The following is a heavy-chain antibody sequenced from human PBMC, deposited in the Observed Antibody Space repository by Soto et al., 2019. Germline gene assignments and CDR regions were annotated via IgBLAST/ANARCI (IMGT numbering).Heavy chain of an antibody. CDR1: GYTFTSYG. D-gene: IGHD5-18*01. V-gene: IGHV1-18*04. Sequence: ASVKVSCKASGYTFTSYGISWVRQAPGQGLEWMGWISAYNGNTNYAQKLQGRVTMTTDTSTSTAYMELRSLRSDDTAVYYCARSAMVTGYYYYRMDVWGQGTTVTVSS. CDR3: ARSAMVTGYYYYRMDV. CDR2: ISAYNGNT. J-gene: IGHJ6*02.